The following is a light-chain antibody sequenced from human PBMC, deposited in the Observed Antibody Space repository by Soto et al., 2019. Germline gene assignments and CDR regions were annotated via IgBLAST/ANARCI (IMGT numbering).Light chain of an antibody. CDR2: GAS. V-gene: IGKV3D-15*01. Sequence: EIVMTQSPATLSVSPGERATLSCRASQSVRSNLAWYQQKPGQAPRLLIYGASTRATGIPARFSGSGSGTEFTLTISGLQSEDFAVYYCQQYNDWPPEYTFGQGTKLEIK. CDR3: QQYNDWPPEYT. CDR1: QSVRSN. J-gene: IGKJ2*01.